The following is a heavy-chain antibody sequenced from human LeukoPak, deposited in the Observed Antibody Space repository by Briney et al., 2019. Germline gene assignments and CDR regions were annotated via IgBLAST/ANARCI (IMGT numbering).Heavy chain of an antibody. CDR2: ISYDGSNK. Sequence: GRSLRLSCAASGFTFSSYGMHWVRQAPGKGLEWVAVISYDGSNKYYADSVKGRFTISRDNSKNTLYLQMNSLRAEDTAVYYCAKDLIDDSSGYYWGQGTLVTVSS. CDR3: AKDLIDDSSGYY. V-gene: IGHV3-30*18. D-gene: IGHD3-22*01. CDR1: GFTFSSYG. J-gene: IGHJ4*02.